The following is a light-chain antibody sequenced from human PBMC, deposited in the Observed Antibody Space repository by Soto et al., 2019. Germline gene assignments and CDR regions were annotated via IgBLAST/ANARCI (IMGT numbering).Light chain of an antibody. Sequence: EIVLTQSPGTLSLSPGERATLSCRASQSVSSNYLAWYQQKPGQAHRLLIYGASSRATVIPDRFSGSGSGTAFSITISSLEPEDFAVYYCQQYGSSPPITFGQGTRLEIK. CDR2: GAS. J-gene: IGKJ5*01. CDR1: QSVSSNY. CDR3: QQYGSSPPIT. V-gene: IGKV3-20*01.